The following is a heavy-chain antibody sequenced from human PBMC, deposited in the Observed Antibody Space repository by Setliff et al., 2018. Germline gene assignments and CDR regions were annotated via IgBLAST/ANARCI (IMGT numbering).Heavy chain of an antibody. CDR3: ARALASGSYYGQSSYYMDV. J-gene: IGHJ6*03. V-gene: IGHV4-4*08. D-gene: IGHD3-10*01. CDR1: GASISSYF. Sequence: SETLSLTCSVSGASISSYFWTWIRQPPGKGLEWIGNIHTSESTKYNPSLKSRVTILLDTSKGQFSLKLTSVTAADTAVYYCARALASGSYYGQSSYYMDVWGKGTTVTVSS. CDR2: IHTSEST.